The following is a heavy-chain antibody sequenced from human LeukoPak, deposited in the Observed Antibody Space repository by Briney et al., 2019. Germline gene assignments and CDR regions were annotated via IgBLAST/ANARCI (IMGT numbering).Heavy chain of an antibody. J-gene: IGHJ5*02. CDR3: ARDALYDSSGYYYDNWFDP. CDR1: GYTFTSYA. D-gene: IGHD3-22*01. V-gene: IGHV1-3*01. CDR2: INAGNGNT. Sequence: GASVKVSCKASGYTFTSYAMHWVRQAPGQRLEWMGWINAGNGNTKYSQKFQGRVTITRDTSASTAYMELSSLRSEDTAVYYCARDALYDSSGYYYDNWFDPWGQGTLVTVSS.